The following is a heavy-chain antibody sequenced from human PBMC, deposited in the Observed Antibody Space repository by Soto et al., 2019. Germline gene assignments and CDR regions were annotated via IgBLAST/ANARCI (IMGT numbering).Heavy chain of an antibody. J-gene: IGHJ2*01. V-gene: IGHV4-59*01. CDR3: ARAWLPYWYFDI. CDR1: GGSIRSYY. CDR2: IYYSGST. Sequence: SETLSLTCTVSGGSIRSYYWSCIRQPPGKELEWIGYIYYSGSTKYNPSLKSRATISVDTSNNQFSLKLSSVTAADTAVYYCARAWLPYWYFDIWGRGTLVTVPS. D-gene: IGHD5-12*01.